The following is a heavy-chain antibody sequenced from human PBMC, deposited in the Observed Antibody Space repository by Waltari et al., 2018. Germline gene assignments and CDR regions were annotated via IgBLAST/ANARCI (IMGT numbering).Heavy chain of an antibody. CDR2: IYHSGGT. J-gene: IGHJ4*02. CDR3: ASLRAGGSYLYYFDY. V-gene: IGHV4-4*02. Sequence: QVQLQESGPGLVKPSGTLSLTCAVSGGSISSSNWWSRVRQPPGKGLEWIGEIYHSGGTNYNPSLKSRVTISVDKSKNQFSLKLSSVTAADTAVYYCASLRAGGSYLYYFDYWGQGTLVTVSS. CDR1: GGSISSSNW. D-gene: IGHD1-26*01.